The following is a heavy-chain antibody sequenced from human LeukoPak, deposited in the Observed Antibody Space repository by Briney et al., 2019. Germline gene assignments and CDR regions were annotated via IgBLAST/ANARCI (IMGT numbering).Heavy chain of an antibody. Sequence: GGSLRLSCAASGFTVSSNYMSWVRQAPGKGLEWVSVIYSGGSTYYADSVKGRFTISRDNSKNTLYLQMNSLRAEDTAVYYCASWIVSGALDIWGQGTMVTVSS. V-gene: IGHV3-53*01. CDR1: GFTVSSNY. CDR2: IYSGGST. D-gene: IGHD5/OR15-5a*01. CDR3: ASWIVSGALDI. J-gene: IGHJ3*02.